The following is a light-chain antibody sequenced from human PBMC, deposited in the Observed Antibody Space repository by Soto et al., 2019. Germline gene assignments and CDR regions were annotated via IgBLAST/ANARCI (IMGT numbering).Light chain of an antibody. J-gene: IGKJ4*01. CDR2: DAS. V-gene: IGKV1-33*01. CDR3: QQYDNLPLT. Sequence: IQLTQSPSSLSASVGDSVTITCRASQGISSYLAWYQQEPGKAPKLLIYDASNLETGVPSRFSGSGSGTDFTFTISSLQPEDIATYYCQQYDNLPLTFGGGTKVEIK. CDR1: QGISSY.